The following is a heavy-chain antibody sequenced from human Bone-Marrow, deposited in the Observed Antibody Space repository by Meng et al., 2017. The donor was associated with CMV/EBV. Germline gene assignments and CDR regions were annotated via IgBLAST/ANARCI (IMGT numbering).Heavy chain of an antibody. CDR2: IRYHGNSE. D-gene: IGHD2-2*01. Sequence: GESLKISCATSGFVFSSYGMYWVRQAPGKGLEWVAFIRYHGNSEYYADSVQGRFIISRDNSKDILYLQMNSLRRDDTGVYYCAKLEDIVVVPAAGEDYWGQGTLVTVSS. V-gene: IGHV3-30*02. CDR1: GFVFSSYG. CDR3: AKLEDIVVVPAAGEDY. J-gene: IGHJ4*02.